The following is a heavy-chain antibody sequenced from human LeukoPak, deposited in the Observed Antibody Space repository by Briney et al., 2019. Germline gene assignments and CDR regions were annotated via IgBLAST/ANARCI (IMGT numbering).Heavy chain of an antibody. Sequence: GASVKVSCKASGYTFTIYYMHWVRQAPGQGLEWMGWINPNSGGTSYARRFQGRVTMTRDTSISTACMELSRLTSDDTAVYYCARNPAYCTSTSCYNDYWGQGTLVTVSS. V-gene: IGHV1-2*02. CDR2: INPNSGGT. CDR1: GYTFTIYY. CDR3: ARNPAYCTSTSCYNDY. D-gene: IGHD2-2*02. J-gene: IGHJ4*02.